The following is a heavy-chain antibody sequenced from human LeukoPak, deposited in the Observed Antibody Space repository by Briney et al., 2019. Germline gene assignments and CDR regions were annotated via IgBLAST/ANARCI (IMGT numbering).Heavy chain of an antibody. CDR3: TRLPVSGFKIDS. D-gene: IGHD1-26*01. J-gene: IGHJ4*02. CDR2: VYYRGNT. CDR1: GGSISSSPYW. Sequence: SETLSLTCTVSGGSISSSPYWWGWMRQPPGKGLEWIASVYYRGNTAYDPSLKSRATISIDTSKDEFSLSLSSVTAADTAVYYCTRLPVSGFKIDSWGQGAPVTVSS. V-gene: IGHV4-39*01.